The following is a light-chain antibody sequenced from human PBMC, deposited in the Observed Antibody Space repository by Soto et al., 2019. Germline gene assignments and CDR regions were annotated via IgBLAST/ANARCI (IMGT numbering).Light chain of an antibody. CDR3: QQRSNWRHAVYT. J-gene: IGKJ2*01. CDR1: QSVSSY. V-gene: IGKV3-11*01. Sequence: EIVWTQSPATLSLSPGERATLSCRASQSVSSYLAWYQQKPGQAPRLLIYDASNRATGIPARFSGSGSGTDFTLNISSLEPEDFAVYYCQQRSNWRHAVYTFGQGTKLEIK. CDR2: DAS.